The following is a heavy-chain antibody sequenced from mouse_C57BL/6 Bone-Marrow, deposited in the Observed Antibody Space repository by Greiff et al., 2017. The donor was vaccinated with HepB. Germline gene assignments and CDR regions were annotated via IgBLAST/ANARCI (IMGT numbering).Heavy chain of an antibody. Sequence: QVQLQQPGAELVKPGASVKLSCKASGYTFTSYWMHWVRQRPGRGLEWIGRIDPNSGGTKYNEKFKSKATLTVDKPSSTAYMQLSSLTSEDSAVYYCARAMVTTGGYSYYFDYWGQGTTLTVSS. CDR1: GYTFTSYW. D-gene: IGHD2-2*01. CDR2: IDPNSGGT. J-gene: IGHJ2*01. CDR3: ARAMVTTGGYSYYFDY. V-gene: IGHV1-72*01.